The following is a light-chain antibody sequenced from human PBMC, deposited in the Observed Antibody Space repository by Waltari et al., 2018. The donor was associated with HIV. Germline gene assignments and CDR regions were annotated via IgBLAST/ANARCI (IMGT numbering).Light chain of an antibody. CDR1: PSNIGTNY. CDR2: SNH. CDR3: STRDDTLIV. Sequence: QSVLTQPPSASGTPGQSVTISCSGGPSNIGTNYVNWYQQLPGAAPKLLIYSNHQRLSGVPDRCSASKSGTSASLAIRGLQSEDEADYYCSTRDDTLIVFGTGTKVTVL. J-gene: IGLJ1*01. V-gene: IGLV1-44*01.